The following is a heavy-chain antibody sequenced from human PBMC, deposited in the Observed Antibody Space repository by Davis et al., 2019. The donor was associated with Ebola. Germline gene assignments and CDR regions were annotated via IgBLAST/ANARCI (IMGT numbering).Heavy chain of an antibody. J-gene: IGHJ4*02. D-gene: IGHD3-10*01. CDR1: GGSISSGAYS. CDR2: IYHSGST. CDR3: ARVGTMVRGVIVQYYFDY. Sequence: MPSETLSLTCAVSGGSISSGAYSWTWIRQPPGKGLEWIGYIYHSGSTYYNPSLKSRVTISVDRSKNQFSLKLGSVTAADTAVYYCARVGTMVRGVIVQYYFDYWGQGTLVTVSS. V-gene: IGHV4-30-2*01.